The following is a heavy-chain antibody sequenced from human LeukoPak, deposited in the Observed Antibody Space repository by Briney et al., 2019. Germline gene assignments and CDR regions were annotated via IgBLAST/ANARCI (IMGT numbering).Heavy chain of an antibody. CDR3: ARQGSAWFFDY. CDR2: IYPGDSDT. D-gene: IGHD6-19*01. J-gene: IGHJ4*02. V-gene: IGHV5-51*01. CDR1: GYSFSNSW. Sequence: GESLQISCKGSGYSFSNSWFCCVRQMPGKGLEWMGIIYPGDSDTRYSPSFQGQVAISADTSAATAYLQWSSLKASDTAMYYCARQGSAWFFDYWGQGALVTVSS.